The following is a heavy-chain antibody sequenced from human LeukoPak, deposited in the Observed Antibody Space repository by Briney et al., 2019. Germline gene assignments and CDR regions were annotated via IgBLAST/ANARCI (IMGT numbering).Heavy chain of an antibody. D-gene: IGHD2-2*01. J-gene: IGHJ4*02. CDR1: GFTFSHYG. CDR2: ISYDGSDL. V-gene: IGHV3-30*03. CDR3: ARRGDCNRSTCYELDH. Sequence: GGSLRLSCAASGFTFSHYGMHWVRQAPGKGLEWVAVISYDGSDLYYADSMRGRFTISRDNSKNTLYLQMNSLRAEDTAVYYCARRGDCNRSTCYELDHWGQGTLVTVSS.